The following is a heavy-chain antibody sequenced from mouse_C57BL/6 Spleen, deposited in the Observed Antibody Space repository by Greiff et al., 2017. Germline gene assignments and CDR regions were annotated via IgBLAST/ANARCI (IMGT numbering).Heavy chain of an antibody. Sequence: EVQLQQSGPELVKPGASVKMSCKASGYTFTDYNMHWVKQSHGKSLEWIGYINPNNGGTSYNQKFKGKATLTVNKSSSTAYMELRSLTSEDSAVYYCARPTMPYWYFDVWGTGTTVTVSS. V-gene: IGHV1-22*01. J-gene: IGHJ1*03. CDR1: GYTFTDYN. CDR2: INPNNGGT. CDR3: ARPTMPYWYFDV. D-gene: IGHD2-10*01.